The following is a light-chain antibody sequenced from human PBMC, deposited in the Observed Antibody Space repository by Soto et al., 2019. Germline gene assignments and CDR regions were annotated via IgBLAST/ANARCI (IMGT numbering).Light chain of an antibody. CDR3: QQGNTFPPLS. J-gene: IGKJ4*01. CDR1: QDISTW. CDR2: AAS. Sequence: IQMTQSPSSVSASVGDRVTITCRASQDISTWLAWYQQKPGKAPQLLIFAASTLHRGVPSRFSGRGSGTDFTLIIDSLQPEDFATYYCQQGNTFPPLSFGGGTTVEIK. V-gene: IGKV1-12*01.